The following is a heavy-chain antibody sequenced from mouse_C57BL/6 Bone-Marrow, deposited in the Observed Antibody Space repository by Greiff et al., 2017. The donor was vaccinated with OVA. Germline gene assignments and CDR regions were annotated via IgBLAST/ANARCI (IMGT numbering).Heavy chain of an antibody. CDR2: ISGGGGNT. V-gene: IGHV5-9*01. CDR3: ASQTGLYYFDY. D-gene: IGHD4-1*01. Sequence: EVHLVESGGGLVKPGGSLKLSCAASGFTFSSYTMSWVRQTPEKRLEWVATISGGGGNTYYPDSVKGRFTISRDNAKNTLYLQMSSLRSEDTALYYCASQTGLYYFDYWGQGTTLTVSS. J-gene: IGHJ2*01. CDR1: GFTFSSYT.